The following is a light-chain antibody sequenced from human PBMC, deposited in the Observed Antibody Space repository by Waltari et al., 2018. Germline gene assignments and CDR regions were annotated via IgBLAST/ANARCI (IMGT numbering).Light chain of an antibody. CDR2: WAS. V-gene: IGKV4-1*01. CDR1: QSVLYSSNNKNY. Sequence: DIVMTQSPDSLAVSLGERATTNCKSSQSVLYSSNNKNYLAWYQQNPGQPPKLLIYWASTRESGVPDRFSGSGSGTDFTLTISSLQAEDVAVYYCQQYYGTPRYTFGHGTKLEIK. CDR3: QQYYGTPRYT. J-gene: IGKJ2*01.